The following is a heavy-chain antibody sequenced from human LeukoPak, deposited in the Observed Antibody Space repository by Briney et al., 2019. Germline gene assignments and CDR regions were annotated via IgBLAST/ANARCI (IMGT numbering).Heavy chain of an antibody. J-gene: IGHJ6*02. V-gene: IGHV1-58*02. CDR1: GFTFTSSA. CDR3: AASAPVLRYFDWLWAPKLYGMDV. Sequence: GASVMVFCKAAGFTFTSSATQWVRQARGQRREWLGWIVVGSGNINYAQMVQERVTITTDMSTSTAYIELSSLRSDHTAVYFCAASAPVLRYFDWLWAPKLYGMDVWGQGTTVTVSS. D-gene: IGHD3-9*01. CDR2: IVVGSGNI.